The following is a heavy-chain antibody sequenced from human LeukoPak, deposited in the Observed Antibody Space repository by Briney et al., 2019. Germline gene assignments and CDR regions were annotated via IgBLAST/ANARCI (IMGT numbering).Heavy chain of an antibody. D-gene: IGHD6-19*01. CDR3: ARIAVAGTSDDY. CDR1: GYTFTGYY. Sequence: ASVKVSCKASGYTFTGYYMHWVRQAPGQGLEWMGRINPNSGGTNYAQKFQGRVTMTRDTSISTAYMELSRLRSDDTAVYYCARIAVAGTSDDYWGQGTLVTVSS. V-gene: IGHV1-2*06. J-gene: IGHJ4*02. CDR2: INPNSGGT.